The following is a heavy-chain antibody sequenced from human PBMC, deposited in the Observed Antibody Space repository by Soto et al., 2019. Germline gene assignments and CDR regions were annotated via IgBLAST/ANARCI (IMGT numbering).Heavy chain of an antibody. Sequence: SETLSLTCTVSGDSISSSSYYWGWIRQPPGKGLEWIGSVYYSGSTYYNPSLKSRVTISVDTSKNQLSLKLSSVTAADTAVYYCARLRGRRYGGYELIDYWGQGTLVTGSS. J-gene: IGHJ4*02. CDR2: VYYSGST. V-gene: IGHV4-39*01. CDR3: ARLRGRRYGGYELIDY. D-gene: IGHD5-12*01. CDR1: GDSISSSSYY.